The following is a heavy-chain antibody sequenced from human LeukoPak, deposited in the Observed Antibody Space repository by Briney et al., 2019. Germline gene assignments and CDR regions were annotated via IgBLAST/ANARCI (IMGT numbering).Heavy chain of an antibody. J-gene: IGHJ4*02. Sequence: PGRSLRLSCAASGFTFSNYAMHWVRQAPGKGLEWVAVISYDGSNKYYADSVKGRFTISRDNAKNSLYLQMNSLRAEDTAVYYCARVVHWEAVDFDYWGQGTLVTVSS. V-gene: IGHV3-30*04. CDR1: GFTFSNYA. CDR2: ISYDGSNK. D-gene: IGHD6-19*01. CDR3: ARVVHWEAVDFDY.